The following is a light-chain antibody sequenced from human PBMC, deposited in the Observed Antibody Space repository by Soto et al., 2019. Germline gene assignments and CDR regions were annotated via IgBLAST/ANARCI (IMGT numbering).Light chain of an antibody. CDR1: SSDVGAYNY. CDR2: EVS. J-gene: IGLJ3*02. Sequence: QSVLTQPASVSGSPGQSITISCTGTSSDVGAYNYVSWYQQHPGKAPKLMIYEVSNRPSGVSNRFSGSKSANTASQTISGLQAGDEADYYCSSYTSSSTWLFGGGTKLTVL. CDR3: SSYTSSSTWL. V-gene: IGLV2-14*03.